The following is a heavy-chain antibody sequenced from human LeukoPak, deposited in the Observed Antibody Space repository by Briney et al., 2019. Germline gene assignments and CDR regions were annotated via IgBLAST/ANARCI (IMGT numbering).Heavy chain of an antibody. J-gene: IGHJ4*02. Sequence: PSETLSLTCAVYGGSFSGYYWSWIRHPPGKGLEWIGEINHSGSTNYNPSLKSRVTISVDTSKNQFSLKLSSVTAADTAVYYCAKALYGDYGRFDYWGQGTLVTVSS. V-gene: IGHV4-34*01. CDR3: AKALYGDYGRFDY. CDR1: GGSFSGYY. D-gene: IGHD4-17*01. CDR2: INHSGST.